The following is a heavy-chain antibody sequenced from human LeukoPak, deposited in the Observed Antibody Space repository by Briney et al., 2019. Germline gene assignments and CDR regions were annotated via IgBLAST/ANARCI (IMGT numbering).Heavy chain of an antibody. Sequence: GGSLRLSCAASGFSFSTYGMHWLRQAPGKGLEWVAFIRYDATHIPYADSMKGRFTISRDNSKNTLYLQMDSLRAEDTAVYYCSTEEQSSGSLFDYWGQGTLVTVSS. CDR2: IRYDATHI. J-gene: IGHJ4*02. CDR1: GFSFSTYG. CDR3: STEEQSSGSLFDY. V-gene: IGHV3-30*02. D-gene: IGHD3-22*01.